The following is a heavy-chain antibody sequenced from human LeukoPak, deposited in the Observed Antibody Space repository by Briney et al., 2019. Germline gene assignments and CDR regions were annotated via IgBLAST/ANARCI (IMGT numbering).Heavy chain of an antibody. CDR3: ARGGGGSSSSEGDY. J-gene: IGHJ4*02. CDR1: GFTFSSYS. D-gene: IGHD6-6*01. Sequence: GGSLRLSCAASGFTFSSYSMNWVRQAPGKGLEWVSYISSSSSTIYYADSVKGRFTISRDNAKNSLYLQMNSLRAEDTAVYYCARGGGGSSSSEGDYWGQGTLVTVSS. V-gene: IGHV3-48*04. CDR2: ISSSSSTI.